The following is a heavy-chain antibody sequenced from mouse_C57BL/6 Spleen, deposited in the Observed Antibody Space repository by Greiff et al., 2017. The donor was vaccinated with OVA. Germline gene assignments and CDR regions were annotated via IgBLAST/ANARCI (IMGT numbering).Heavy chain of an antibody. J-gene: IGHJ2*01. V-gene: IGHV1-55*01. CDR2: IYPGSGST. D-gene: IGHD1-1*01. CDR3: ERYITTVVAPFDD. Sequence: QVQLQQPGAELVKPGASVKMSCKASGYTFTSYWITWVKQRPGQGLEWIGDIYPGSGSTNYNEKFKSKATLTVDTSSSTAYMQLSSLTSEDAAVYYCERYITTVVAPFDDWGKGTTLTVSS. CDR1: GYTFTSYW.